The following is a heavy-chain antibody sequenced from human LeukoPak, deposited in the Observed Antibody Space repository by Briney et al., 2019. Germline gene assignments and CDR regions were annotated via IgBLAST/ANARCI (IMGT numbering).Heavy chain of an antibody. V-gene: IGHV1-8*01. J-gene: IGHJ4*02. CDR2: MNPSSGNT. D-gene: IGHD3-9*01. CDR1: GYTFTSYD. Sequence: GASVKVSCKASGYTFTSYDINWVRQATGQGLEWMGWMNPSSGNTGYAQKFQGRVTMTRNTSISTAYMELSSLRSEDTAVYYCARDSGILTGYEDYWGQGTLVTVSS. CDR3: ARDSGILTGYEDY.